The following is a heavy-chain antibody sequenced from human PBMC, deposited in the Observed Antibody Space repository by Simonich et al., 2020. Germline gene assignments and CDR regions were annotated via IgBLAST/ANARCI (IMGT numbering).Heavy chain of an antibody. CDR3: ARSTTGTTAFDI. D-gene: IGHD1-1*01. Sequence: QVQLVQSGAEVKKPGASVKVSCKASGYTFTSYGISWVRQALGQGLEWMGWISAYNVNPNYAQMLQGRDTLTTDTSTGTAYRELRSLRSDDTAVYYCARSTTGTTAFDIWGQGTMVTVSS. CDR1: GYTFTSYG. CDR2: ISAYNVNP. V-gene: IGHV1-18*01. J-gene: IGHJ3*02.